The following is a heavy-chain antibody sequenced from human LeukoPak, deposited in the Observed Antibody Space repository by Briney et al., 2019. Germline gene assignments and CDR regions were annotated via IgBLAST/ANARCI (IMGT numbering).Heavy chain of an antibody. CDR3: ARHRSDTGGKKGVNWFDP. Sequence: SETLSLTCSVSGGSINNYTWSWMRQPPGKGLEWLGNIYFSGTTDYNSSLKSRLTISMDTFKNQLSLNLQSVTAADTATYYCARHRSDTGGKKGVNWFDPWGQGTLVTVSS. J-gene: IGHJ5*02. V-gene: IGHV4-59*01. CDR1: GGSINNYT. CDR2: IYFSGTT. D-gene: IGHD4-23*01.